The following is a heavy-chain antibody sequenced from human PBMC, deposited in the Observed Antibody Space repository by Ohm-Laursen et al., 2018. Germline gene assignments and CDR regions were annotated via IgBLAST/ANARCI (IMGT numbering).Heavy chain of an antibody. J-gene: IGHJ4*02. D-gene: IGHD6-6*01. CDR1: GYSFSDYH. Sequence: GASVKVSCKASGYSFSDYHIHWVRQVPGQGLEWMGRIDPYSDDTKYAQNFQGRVIMTTDTSIGTAYMELSRLTSDDTGVYYCATLTARLNYYFDYWGQGTLVTVSS. V-gene: IGHV1-2*05. CDR2: IDPYSDDT. CDR3: ATLTARLNYYFDY.